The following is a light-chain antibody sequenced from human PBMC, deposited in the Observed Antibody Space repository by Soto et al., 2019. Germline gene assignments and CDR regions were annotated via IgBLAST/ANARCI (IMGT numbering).Light chain of an antibody. J-gene: IGLJ1*01. CDR1: SGHSNYA. Sequence: QPVLTQSPSASASLGASVKLTCTLSSGHSNYAIAWHQQQPEKGPRYLIRLNRDGSHNKGDGIPARFSVSRSGAERYLTISSLQSEDEADYYCHTWGTGIQVSGTGTKVTVL. V-gene: IGLV4-69*01. CDR2: LNRDGSH. CDR3: HTWGTGIQV.